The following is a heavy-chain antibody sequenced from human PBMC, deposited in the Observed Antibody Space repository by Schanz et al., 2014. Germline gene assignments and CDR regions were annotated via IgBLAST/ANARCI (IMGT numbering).Heavy chain of an antibody. CDR2: INAHTGNT. CDR3: ARVHIATYHYNSPGAFDI. Sequence: QLMQSGSEVRKPGASVKVSCKASGYIFGSHGMTWVRQAPGQGPELMGWINAHTGNTQYAQKFQGRGNMTRDTVTTTVHLELTRLRTDDTAIYYCARVHIATYHYNSPGAFDIWVQGTRVTVSS. CDR1: GYIFGSHG. J-gene: IGHJ3*02. D-gene: IGHD3-10*01. V-gene: IGHV1-18*01.